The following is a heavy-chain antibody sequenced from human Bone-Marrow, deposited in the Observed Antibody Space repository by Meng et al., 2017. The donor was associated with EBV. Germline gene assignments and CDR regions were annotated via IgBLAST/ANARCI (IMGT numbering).Heavy chain of an antibody. Sequence: QVDLEESRPGLGKPSQTLSLTWAVAAGSISSGGYHWSWIRQPPGKGLEWIGYIDYSGSTYHNPSLKSRVTTSVDASNNQFSLKLSSVTAADTAVYYCATYEMGGAGKGYWGQGTLVTVSS. D-gene: IGHD6-19*01. CDR1: AGSISSGGYH. V-gene: IGHV4-30-4*01. CDR2: IDYSGST. CDR3: ATYEMGGAGKGY. J-gene: IGHJ4*02.